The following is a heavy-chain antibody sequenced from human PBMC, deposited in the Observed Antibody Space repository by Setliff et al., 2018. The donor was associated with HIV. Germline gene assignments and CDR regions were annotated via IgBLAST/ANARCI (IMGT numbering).Heavy chain of an antibody. CDR1: GDSISSSAYY. CDR2: THNSGST. J-gene: IGHJ5*02. Sequence: PSETLSLTCTVSGDSISSSAYYWGWIRQPPGKGLEWIGSTHNSGSTYYNPSVKSRVTISRDPSKNQFSLNLNSVTAADTAVYYCARVGPTTAWRAYWFDPWGQGTQVTVSS. V-gene: IGHV4-39*07. D-gene: IGHD4-17*01. CDR3: ARVGPTTAWRAYWFDP.